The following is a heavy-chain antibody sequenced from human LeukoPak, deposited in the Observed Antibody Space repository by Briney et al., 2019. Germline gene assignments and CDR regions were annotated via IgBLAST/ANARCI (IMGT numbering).Heavy chain of an antibody. CDR2: ISGSGGST. V-gene: IGHV3-23*01. D-gene: IGHD2-2*01. J-gene: IGHJ6*02. Sequence: GGSLRLSCAASGFTFSSYAMSWVRQAPGKGLEWVSAISGSGGSTYYADSVKGRFTISRDNSKNTLYLQMNSLRAEDTAVYYCASLPAATYYYGMDVWGQGTTVTVSS. CDR3: ASLPAATYYYGMDV. CDR1: GFTFSSYA.